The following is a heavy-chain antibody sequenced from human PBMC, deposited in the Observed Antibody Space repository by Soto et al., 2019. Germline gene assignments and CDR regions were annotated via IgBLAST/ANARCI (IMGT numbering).Heavy chain of an antibody. CDR3: ARQLGCLIPWSGFDS. CDR2: IYPGDSDT. D-gene: IGHD7-27*01. CDR1: GYSFTSYW. Sequence: PGESLKISCKGSGYSFTSYWIGWVRQMPGKGLEWMGIIYPGDSDTRYSPSFQGQVTISADKSISTAYLQWSSLKASDTAMYYCARQLGCLIPWSGFDSWGQGTLVTVSS. V-gene: IGHV5-51*01. J-gene: IGHJ4*02.